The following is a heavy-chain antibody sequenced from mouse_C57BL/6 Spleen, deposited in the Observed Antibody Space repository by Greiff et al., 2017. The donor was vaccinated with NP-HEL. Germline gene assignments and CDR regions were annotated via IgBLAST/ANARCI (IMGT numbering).Heavy chain of an antibody. D-gene: IGHD1-1*01. Sequence: EVQRVESGAELVRPGASVKLSCTASGFNIKDDYMHWVKQRPEQGLEWIGWIDPENGDTEYASKFQGKATITADTSSNTAYLQLSSLTSEDTAVYYCTTDGSFYGSSYVAYWGQGTLVTVSA. CDR1: GFNIKDDY. CDR2: IDPENGDT. CDR3: TTDGSFYGSSYVAY. V-gene: IGHV14-4*01. J-gene: IGHJ3*01.